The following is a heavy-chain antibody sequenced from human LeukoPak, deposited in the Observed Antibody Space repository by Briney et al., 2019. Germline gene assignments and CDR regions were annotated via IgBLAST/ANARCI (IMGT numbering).Heavy chain of an antibody. Sequence: GASVKVSCKASGYTFTSYGISWVRQAPGQGLEWMGWISAYNGNTNYAQKLQGRVTMTTDTSTSTAYMELRSLRSDDTAVYYCARDYQSQYCSSTSCYRDYYYYMDVWGIGTTVTVSS. V-gene: IGHV1-18*01. CDR2: ISAYNGNT. J-gene: IGHJ6*03. CDR1: GYTFTSYG. D-gene: IGHD2-2*01. CDR3: ARDYQSQYCSSTSCYRDYYYYMDV.